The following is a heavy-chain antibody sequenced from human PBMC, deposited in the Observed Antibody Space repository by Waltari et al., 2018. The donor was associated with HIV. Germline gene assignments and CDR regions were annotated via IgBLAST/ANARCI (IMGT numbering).Heavy chain of an antibody. CDR2: IISTSSHI. Sequence: EVQLVESGGGLVEPGGSLRLSCAPSGFSFSFFSMNWVRQAPGKGLEWVSSIISTSSHIFYADSVRGRFTISRDNAKNSLYLQMNSLKAEDTAVYYCARGGAGATAEDLFDPWGQATLVTVSS. V-gene: IGHV3-21*01. J-gene: IGHJ5*02. CDR3: ARGGAGATAEDLFDP. CDR1: GFSFSFFS. D-gene: IGHD1-26*01.